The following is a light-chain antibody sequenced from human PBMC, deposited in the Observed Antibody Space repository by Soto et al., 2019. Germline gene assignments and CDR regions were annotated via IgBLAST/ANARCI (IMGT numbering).Light chain of an antibody. Sequence: DIQMTQSPSTLSASVGDRVTITCRASQSIGTWLAWYQQKPGKAPKLLIYKASSLKSGVPSRFSGSGSGTEFTLTISSLQPDDFATYFCQQYNSYSRTFGQGPKVDIK. J-gene: IGKJ1*01. CDR2: KAS. V-gene: IGKV1-5*03. CDR3: QQYNSYSRT. CDR1: QSIGTW.